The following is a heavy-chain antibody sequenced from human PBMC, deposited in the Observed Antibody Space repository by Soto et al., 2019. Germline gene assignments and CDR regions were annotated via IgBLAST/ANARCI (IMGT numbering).Heavy chain of an antibody. Sequence: QVQLQESGPGLVKPSETLSLTCSVSGGSISGYYWSWIRQPPGKGLEWIGDIYDTGSTKDNPSLRSRVTISIDTSKNQFSLRLSSVTAADTAVYYYARTKWLVRRVFDYWGQGTLVTVSS. V-gene: IGHV4-59*01. D-gene: IGHD6-19*01. CDR3: ARTKWLVRRVFDY. J-gene: IGHJ4*02. CDR1: GGSISGYY. CDR2: IYDTGST.